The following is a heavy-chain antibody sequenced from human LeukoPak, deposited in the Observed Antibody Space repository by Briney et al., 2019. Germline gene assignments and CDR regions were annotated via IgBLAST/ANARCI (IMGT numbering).Heavy chain of an antibody. Sequence: PGGSLRLSCAASGFSFNKHWVHWVRQAPGKGLVWVSYVNNDGSSTSYADSVKGRFTISRDNAKNTLYLQMNSLRAEDTAVYYCARGGLSTGLDYWGQGTLVTVSS. V-gene: IGHV3-74*01. D-gene: IGHD5/OR15-5a*01. CDR3: ARGGLSTGLDY. J-gene: IGHJ4*02. CDR1: GFSFNKHW. CDR2: VNNDGSST.